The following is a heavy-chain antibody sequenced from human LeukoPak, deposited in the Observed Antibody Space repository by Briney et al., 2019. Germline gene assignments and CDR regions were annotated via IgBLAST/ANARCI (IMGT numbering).Heavy chain of an antibody. D-gene: IGHD1-26*01. CDR2: IYTSGST. CDR3: ARVWGQWEPSRYYFDY. Sequence: PSETLSLTCTVSGGSISSYYWSWIRQPAGKGLEWIGRIYTSGSTNYNPSLKSRVTISVDTSKNQFSLKLSSVTAADTAVYYCARVWGQWEPSRYYFDYWGQGTLVTVSS. J-gene: IGHJ4*02. CDR1: GGSISSYY. V-gene: IGHV4-4*07.